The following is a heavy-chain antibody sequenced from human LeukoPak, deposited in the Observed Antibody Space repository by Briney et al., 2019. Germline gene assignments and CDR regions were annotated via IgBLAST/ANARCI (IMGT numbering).Heavy chain of an antibody. D-gene: IGHD1-7*01. CDR2: FDPEDGET. Sequence: ASVKVSCKVSGYTLTELSMHWVRQAPGKGLEWMGGFDPEDGETIYAQKFQGRVTMTEDTSTDTAYMELSSLRSEDTAVYYCATVSPITGTTLSSPGAFDIWGQGTMVTVSS. CDR1: GYTLTELS. V-gene: IGHV1-24*01. J-gene: IGHJ3*02. CDR3: ATVSPITGTTLSSPGAFDI.